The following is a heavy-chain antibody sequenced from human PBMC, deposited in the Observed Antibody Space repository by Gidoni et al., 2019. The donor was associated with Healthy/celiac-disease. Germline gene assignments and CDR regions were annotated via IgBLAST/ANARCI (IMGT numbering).Heavy chain of an antibody. J-gene: IGHJ6*03. V-gene: IGHV1-69*01. CDR1: GGTFSSYA. Sequence: QVQLVQSGAEVTKPGSSVKVSCKASGGTFSSYAISWVRQAPGQGLEWMGGIIPIFGTANYAQKFQGRVTITADESTSTAYMELSSLRSEDTAVYYCAIAASTVTTPWLYYYYMDVWGKGTTVTVSS. CDR2: IIPIFGTA. CDR3: AIAASTVTTPWLYYYYMDV. D-gene: IGHD4-17*01.